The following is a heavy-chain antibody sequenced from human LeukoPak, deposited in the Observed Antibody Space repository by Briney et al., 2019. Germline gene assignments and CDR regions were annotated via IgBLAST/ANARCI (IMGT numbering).Heavy chain of an antibody. CDR2: IIPIFGTA. CDR3: ARSLRYCSGGSCYSDWFDP. CDR1: GGTFSSYA. D-gene: IGHD2-15*01. Sequence: GASVKVSCKASGGTFSSYAISWVRQAPGQGLEWMGGIIPIFGTANYAQKFQGRVTITADESTSTAYMELSSLRSEDTAVYYCARSLRYCSGGSCYSDWFDPWGQGTLVTVSS. J-gene: IGHJ5*02. V-gene: IGHV1-69*13.